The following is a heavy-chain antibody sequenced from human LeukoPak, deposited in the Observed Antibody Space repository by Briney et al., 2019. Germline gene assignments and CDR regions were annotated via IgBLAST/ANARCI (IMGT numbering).Heavy chain of an antibody. V-gene: IGHV3-23*01. CDR3: ARAYCGGDCYRYYFDY. CDR2: ISGSGGST. D-gene: IGHD2-21*01. J-gene: IGHJ4*02. Sequence: GGSLRLSCAASGFTFSKYAMSWVRQAPGKGLEWVSTISGSGGSTYYADSVKGRFTISRDNSKNSLYLQMNSLRAEDTAVYYCARAYCGGDCYRYYFDYWGQGTLVTVSS. CDR1: GFTFSKYA.